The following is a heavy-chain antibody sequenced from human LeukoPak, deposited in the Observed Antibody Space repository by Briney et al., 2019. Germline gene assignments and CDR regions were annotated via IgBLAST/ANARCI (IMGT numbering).Heavy chain of an antibody. Sequence: GGSLRLSCAASGFTVSSNYMSWVRQAPGKGLEWVSVIYSGGSTYYADSVKGRFTISRHNSKNTLCLQMNSLRAEDTAVYYCARGRAGRYYYDSSGYPHLLYFDYWGQGTLVTVSS. CDR2: IYSGGST. V-gene: IGHV3-53*04. D-gene: IGHD3-22*01. CDR3: ARGRAGRYYYDSSGYPHLLYFDY. J-gene: IGHJ4*02. CDR1: GFTVSSNY.